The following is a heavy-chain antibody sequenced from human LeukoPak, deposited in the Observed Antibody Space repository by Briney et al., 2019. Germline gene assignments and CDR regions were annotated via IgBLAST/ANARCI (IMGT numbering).Heavy chain of an antibody. V-gene: IGHV3-21*01. CDR1: GFTFTSYS. CDR3: AREGRGTVVTPSDY. D-gene: IGHD4-23*01. Sequence: GGSLRLSCSASGFTFTSYSMNWVRQAPGKGLEWVSSISSSSSYIYYADSVKGRFTISRDNAKNSLYLQMNSLRAEDTAVYYCAREGRGTVVTPSDYWGQGTLVTVSS. J-gene: IGHJ4*02. CDR2: ISSSSSYI.